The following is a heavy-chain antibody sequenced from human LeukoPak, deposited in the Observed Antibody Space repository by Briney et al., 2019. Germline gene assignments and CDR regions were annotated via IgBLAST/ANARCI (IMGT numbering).Heavy chain of an antibody. J-gene: IGHJ5*02. CDR3: AKGNGDYVRSWFDP. D-gene: IGHD4-17*01. CDR2: IRYDGSNK. Sequence: GGSLRLSCAASGFTFSSYGMHWVRQAPGKGLEWVAFIRYDGSNKYYADSVKGRFTISRDNSKNTLYLQMNSLRAEDTAVYYCAKGNGDYVRSWFDPWGQGTLVTVSS. V-gene: IGHV3-30*02. CDR1: GFTFSSYG.